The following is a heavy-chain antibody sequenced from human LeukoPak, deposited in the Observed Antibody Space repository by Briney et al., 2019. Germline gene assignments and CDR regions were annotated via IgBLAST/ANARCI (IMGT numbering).Heavy chain of an antibody. V-gene: IGHV1-24*01. D-gene: IGHD1-26*01. CDR3: ATVSFGGDNIVGATKSERTLQSAFDI. J-gene: IGHJ3*02. CDR1: GYTLTELS. CDR2: FDPEDGET. Sequence: ASVKVSCKVSGYTLTELSMHWVRQAPGKGLEWMGGFDPEDGETIYAQKFQGRVTMTEDTSTDTAYMGLSSLRSEDTAVYYCATVSFGGDNIVGATKSERTLQSAFDIWGQGTMVTVSS.